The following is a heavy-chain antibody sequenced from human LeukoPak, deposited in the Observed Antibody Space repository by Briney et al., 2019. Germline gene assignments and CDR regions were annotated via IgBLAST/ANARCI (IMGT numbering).Heavy chain of an antibody. J-gene: IGHJ5*02. CDR3: ARHSGSGSLSRPFDP. Sequence: PSETLSLTCTVSGGSISSYYWSWIRQPPGKGLEWIGYIYYSGSTNYNPSLKSRVTISVDTSKNHFSLQLRSVVAPDTAVYYCARHSGSGSLSRPFDPWGQGTLVTVSS. CDR2: IYYSGST. D-gene: IGHD3-10*01. V-gene: IGHV4-59*08. CDR1: GGSISSYY.